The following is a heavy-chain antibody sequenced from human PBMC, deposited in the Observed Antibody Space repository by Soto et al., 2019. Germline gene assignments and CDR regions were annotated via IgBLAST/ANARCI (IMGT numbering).Heavy chain of an antibody. Sequence: SQTLSLTCAISGDSVSSNSAAWNWFRQSPSRGLEWLGRTYYRSKWYNDYAVSVKSRITINPDTSKNQFSLQLNSVTPEDTAVYYCARDRMVRGVIINGLDYWGQGTLVTVSS. D-gene: IGHD3-10*01. CDR3: ARDRMVRGVIINGLDY. CDR2: TYYRSKWYN. V-gene: IGHV6-1*01. J-gene: IGHJ4*02. CDR1: GDSVSSNSAA.